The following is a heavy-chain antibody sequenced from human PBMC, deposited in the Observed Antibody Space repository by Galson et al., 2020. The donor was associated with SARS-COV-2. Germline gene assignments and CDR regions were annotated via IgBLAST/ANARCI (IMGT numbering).Heavy chain of an antibody. CDR2: VSGSGDLT. CDR1: GFSFSIYD. V-gene: IGHV3-23*01. J-gene: IGHJ2*01. CDR3: ANWAPYFDL. D-gene: IGHD3-16*01. Sequence: GGSLRLSCAASGFSFSIYDMAWVRQSPGKGLEWLSAVSGSGDLTYYADSVQGRFTISRDNSMNTLYLQMNGLRVKDTAIYYCANWAPYFDLWGRGTLVTVSS.